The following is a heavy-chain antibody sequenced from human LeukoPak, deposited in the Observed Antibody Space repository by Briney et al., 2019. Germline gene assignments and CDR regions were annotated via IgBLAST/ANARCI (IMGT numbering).Heavy chain of an antibody. V-gene: IGHV3-30*04. J-gene: IGHJ3*02. D-gene: IGHD2-15*01. Sequence: PGGSLRLSCAASGFTFSGYAMNWVRQAPGKGLEWVTVISYDAKNNYYADSVKGRFTISRDNSKNTLYLQMNSLRGEDTAVYYCARGDSTGGRKPFDIWGQGTMVTVSS. CDR1: GFTFSGYA. CDR2: ISYDAKNN. CDR3: ARGDSTGGRKPFDI.